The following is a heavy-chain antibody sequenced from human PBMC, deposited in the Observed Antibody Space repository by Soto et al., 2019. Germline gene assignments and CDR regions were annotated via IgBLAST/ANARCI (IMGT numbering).Heavy chain of an antibody. Sequence: PSETLSLTCTVSGGSISDGYYWSWIRQHPGKGLEWIGSISDSGSTSYNPSLNIRLTISVDTSKNQFSLNLRSVTAADTAVYYCARRDRSGFSYWLDTWGQGTLVTVSA. CDR3: ARRDRSGFSYWLDT. D-gene: IGHD3-22*01. V-gene: IGHV4-31*03. CDR1: GGSISDGYY. J-gene: IGHJ5*02. CDR2: ISDSGST.